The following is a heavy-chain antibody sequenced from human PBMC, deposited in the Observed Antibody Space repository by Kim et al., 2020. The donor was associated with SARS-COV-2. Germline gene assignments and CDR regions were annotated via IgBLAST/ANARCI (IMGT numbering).Heavy chain of an antibody. D-gene: IGHD3-3*01. J-gene: IGHJ6*02. CDR1: GFTFTSSA. CDR2: IVVGSGNT. V-gene: IGHV1-58*01. CDR3: AAGEALRFLEWLSPYYYYYGMDV. Sequence: SVKVSCKASGFTFTSSAVQWVRQARGQRLEWIGWIVVGSGNTNYAQKFQERVTITRDMSTSTAYMELSSLRSEDTAVYYCAAGEALRFLEWLSPYYYYYGMDVWGQGTTVTVSS.